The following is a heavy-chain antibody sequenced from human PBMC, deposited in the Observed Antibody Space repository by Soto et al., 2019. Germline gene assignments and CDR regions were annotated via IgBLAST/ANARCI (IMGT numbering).Heavy chain of an antibody. CDR1: GFTFSSYA. CDR3: AKHAAASAPED. Sequence: EVQLVESGGGLVHPGGSLRLSCAASGFTFSSYAMSWVRQAPGKGLEWVSLISGRSGGTYYADSVKWRFTISRDNAKNTLYLHMTSLRAEDTAVYYCAKHAAASAPEDWGQGTLVTVSS. D-gene: IGHD6-13*01. V-gene: IGHV3-23*04. J-gene: IGHJ4*02. CDR2: ISGRSGGT.